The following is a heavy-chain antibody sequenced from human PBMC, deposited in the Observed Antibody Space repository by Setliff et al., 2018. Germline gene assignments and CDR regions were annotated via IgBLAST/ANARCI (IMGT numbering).Heavy chain of an antibody. CDR3: VREGVDRRSSTDYRYYMDV. Sequence: SVKVYCKASGGTFSSYGISWVRQVPGQGLEWMGGTIPMFGTTEYAQKFQGRLTIITDESTNTAFMQLSSLRSDDTAVYYCVREGVDRRSSTDYRYYMDVWGKGTTVTVPS. D-gene: IGHD6-6*01. V-gene: IGHV1-69*05. CDR2: TIPMFGTT. J-gene: IGHJ6*03. CDR1: GGTFSSYG.